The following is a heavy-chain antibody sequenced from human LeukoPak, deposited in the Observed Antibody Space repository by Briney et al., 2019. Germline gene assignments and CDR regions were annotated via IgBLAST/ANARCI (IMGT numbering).Heavy chain of an antibody. J-gene: IGHJ4*02. D-gene: IGHD1-14*01. CDR2: VKSDGTAT. V-gene: IGHV3-74*01. CDR3: VRKFATGD. Sequence: GGSLRLSCAASGFTFSSHLMHWVRQAQGTGLVWVSSVKSDGTATNYADSVKGRFPISRDNAKNTLYPQMNSLRVEDTAVYYCVRKFATGDWGQGTLVTVSS. CDR1: GFTFSSHL.